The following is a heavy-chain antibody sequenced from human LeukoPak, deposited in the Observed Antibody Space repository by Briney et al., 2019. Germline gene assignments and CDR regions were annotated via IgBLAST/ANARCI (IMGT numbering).Heavy chain of an antibody. J-gene: IGHJ5*02. CDR1: GGTFSSCA. Sequence: GSSVKVSCKASGGTFSSCAISWVRQAPGQGLEWMGRIIPIFGTANYAQKFQGRVTITTDESTSTAYMELSSLRSEDTAVYYCARLDSSSWNNWFDPWGQGTLVTVSS. CDR2: IIPIFGTA. CDR3: ARLDSSSWNNWFDP. D-gene: IGHD6-13*01. V-gene: IGHV1-69*05.